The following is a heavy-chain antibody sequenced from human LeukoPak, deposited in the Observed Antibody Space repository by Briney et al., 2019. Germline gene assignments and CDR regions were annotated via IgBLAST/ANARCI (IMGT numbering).Heavy chain of an antibody. V-gene: IGHV1-24*01. CDR2: FDPEDGET. D-gene: IGHD2-2*02. CDR1: GYTLTELS. J-gene: IGHJ6*02. CDR3: ATGCISSTSCYTGMIPKQAYYYYGMDV. Sequence: ASVKVSCKVSGYTLTELSMHWVRQAPGKGLEWMGGFDPEDGETIYAQKFQGRVTMTEDTSTDTAYMELSSLRPEDTAVYYCATGCISSTSCYTGMIPKQAYYYYGMDVWGQGTTVTVSS.